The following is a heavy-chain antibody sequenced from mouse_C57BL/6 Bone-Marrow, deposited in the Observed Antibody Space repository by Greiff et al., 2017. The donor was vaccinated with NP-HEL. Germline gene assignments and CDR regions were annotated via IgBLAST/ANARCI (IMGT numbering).Heavy chain of an antibody. CDR2: IDPSDSYT. Sequence: QVQLKQPGAELVRPGTSVKLSCKASGYTFTSYWMHWVKQRPGQGLEWIGVIDPSDSYTNYNQKFKGKATLTVDTSSSTAYMQLSSLTSEDSAVYYCASHYDYTWFAYWGQGTLVTVSA. CDR1: GYTFTSYW. D-gene: IGHD2-4*01. CDR3: ASHYDYTWFAY. V-gene: IGHV1-59*01. J-gene: IGHJ3*01.